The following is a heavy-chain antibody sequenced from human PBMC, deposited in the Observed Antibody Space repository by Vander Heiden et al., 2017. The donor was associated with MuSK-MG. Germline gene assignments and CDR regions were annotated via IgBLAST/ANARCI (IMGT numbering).Heavy chain of an antibody. D-gene: IGHD2-15*01. CDR3: ARLLMGSYCSGGSCYFWFDP. CDR2: IYYSGST. V-gene: IGHV4-39*01. CDR1: GGSISSSSYY. J-gene: IGHJ5*02. Sequence: QLQLQESGPGLVKPSETLSLTCTVSGGSISSSSYYWGWIRQPPGKGLEWIGSIYYSGSTYYNPSLKSRVTISVDTSKNQFSLKLSSVTAADTAVYYCARLLMGSYCSGGSCYFWFDPWGQGTLVTVSS.